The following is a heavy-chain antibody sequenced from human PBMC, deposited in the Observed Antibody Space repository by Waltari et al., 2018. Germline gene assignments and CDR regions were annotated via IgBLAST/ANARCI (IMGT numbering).Heavy chain of an antibody. Sequence: QIQLVQSGAEVKKPGASVKVACKASGYTFTSYAMHWVRQAPGQRLEWMGWINAGNGNTKYSLKFQGRVTITRDTSASTAYMELSSLRSEDTAVYYCARVGGERELLPNYWGQGTLVTVSS. D-gene: IGHD1-26*01. J-gene: IGHJ4*02. CDR3: ARVGGERELLPNY. V-gene: IGHV1-3*01. CDR2: INAGNGNT. CDR1: GYTFTSYA.